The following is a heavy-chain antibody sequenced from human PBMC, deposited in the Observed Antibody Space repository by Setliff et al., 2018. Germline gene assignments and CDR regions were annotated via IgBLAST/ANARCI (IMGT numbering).Heavy chain of an antibody. V-gene: IGHV4-34*01. J-gene: IGHJ4*02. CDR3: ARGRNVAARLLDY. CDR1: GGTFSDYH. Sequence: PSETLSLTCAAYGGTFSDYHRTWIRQSPEKGLEWIGEINHSGTTNYHPSLRSRVTISVDTSKNQFSLKVTSVTAADTSVYFCARGRNVAARLLDYWGQGTLVTVSS. CDR2: INHSGTT. D-gene: IGHD6-6*01.